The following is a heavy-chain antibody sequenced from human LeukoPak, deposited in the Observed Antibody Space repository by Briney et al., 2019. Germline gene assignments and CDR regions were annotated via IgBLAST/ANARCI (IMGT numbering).Heavy chain of an antibody. CDR1: GFTFSDYH. J-gene: IGHJ4*02. D-gene: IGHD2-21*02. Sequence: GSLRLSCAASGFTFSDYHINWVRQAPGKGPEWVSSISSGSNYIYYAGSVKGRFTISRDNAKNSVDLQMNSLRDEDTAVYYCARGLCGGDCYDYWGQGTLVTVSS. V-gene: IGHV3-21*01. CDR3: ARGLCGGDCYDY. CDR2: ISSGSNYI.